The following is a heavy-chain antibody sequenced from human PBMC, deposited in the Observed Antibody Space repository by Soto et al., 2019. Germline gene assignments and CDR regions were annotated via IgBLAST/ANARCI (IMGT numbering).Heavy chain of an antibody. CDR1: GFTFSSYG. Sequence: GGSLRLSCAASGFTFSSYGMHWVRQAPGKGLEWVAVISYDGSNKYYADSVKGRFTISRDNSKNTLYLQMNSLRAEDTAVNYCAGEVVASHTRFDPWGQGTLVTVSS. J-gene: IGHJ5*02. D-gene: IGHD2-15*01. CDR3: AGEVVASHTRFDP. V-gene: IGHV3-30*03. CDR2: ISYDGSNK.